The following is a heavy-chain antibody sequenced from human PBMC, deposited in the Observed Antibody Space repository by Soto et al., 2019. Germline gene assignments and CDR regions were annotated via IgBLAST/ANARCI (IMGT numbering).Heavy chain of an antibody. V-gene: IGHV3-23*01. J-gene: IGHJ3*02. Sequence: PGGSLRLSCAASGFTFSSYAMSCDRQAPGKGLEWVSAISGTGGSTYYADSVKGRFTIFRDKSKNKLYLQMNSLRAVDKGVYYCAKDRIRYGRGSIGDAFDIWGEGTMVT. D-gene: IGHD6-19*01. CDR2: ISGTGGST. CDR3: AKDRIRYGRGSIGDAFDI. CDR1: GFTFSSYA.